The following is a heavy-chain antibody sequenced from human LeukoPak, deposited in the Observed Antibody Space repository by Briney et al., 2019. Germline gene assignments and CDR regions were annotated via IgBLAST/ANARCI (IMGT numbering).Heavy chain of an antibody. CDR1: GGSISSYY. D-gene: IGHD2/OR15-2a*01. CDR3: ARELLSAPDV. V-gene: IGHV4-59*12. J-gene: IGHJ6*04. CDR2: IYYSGST. Sequence: SETLSLTCTISGGSISSYYWSWIRQPPGKGLEWIGYIYYSGSTNYNPSLKSRVTISVDTSKNQFSLKLSSVTAADTAVYYCARELLSAPDVWGKGTTVTVSS.